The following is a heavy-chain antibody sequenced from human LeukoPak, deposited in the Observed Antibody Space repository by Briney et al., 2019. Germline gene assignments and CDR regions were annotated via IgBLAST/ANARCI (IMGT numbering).Heavy chain of an antibody. Sequence: KGGESLKISCEASGYSFTTFWIGWVRQMPGKGLEWMGIINPGDSDTTYSPSFQGQDTISADKSINTAYLHWSSLKTSDTAMYYCARQNTGGSGLYWGQGTLVTVSS. CDR1: GYSFTTFW. J-gene: IGHJ4*02. D-gene: IGHD2-8*02. V-gene: IGHV5-51*01. CDR2: INPGDSDT. CDR3: ARQNTGGSGLY.